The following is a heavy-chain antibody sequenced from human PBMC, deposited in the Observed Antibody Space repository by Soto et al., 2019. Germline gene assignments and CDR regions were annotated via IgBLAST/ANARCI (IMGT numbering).Heavy chain of an antibody. Sequence: GGSLRLSCAASGFTFSSYGMHWVRQAPGKGLEWVAVISYDGSNKYYADSVKGRFTISRDNSKNTLYLQMNSLRAEDTAVYYCAQGLGPWGQGVLVTVSS. D-gene: IGHD3-16*01. CDR3: AQGLGP. V-gene: IGHV3-30*18. J-gene: IGHJ5*02. CDR1: GFTFSSYG. CDR2: ISYDGSNK.